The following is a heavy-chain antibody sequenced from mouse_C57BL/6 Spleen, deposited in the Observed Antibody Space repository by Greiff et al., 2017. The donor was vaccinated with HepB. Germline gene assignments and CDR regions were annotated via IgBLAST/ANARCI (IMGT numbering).Heavy chain of an antibody. J-gene: IGHJ4*01. CDR2: ISDGGSYT. V-gene: IGHV5-4*01. D-gene: IGHD6-1*01. CDR1: GFTFSSYA. Sequence: EVMLVESGGGLVKPGGSLKLSCAASGFTFSSYAMSWVRQTPEKRLEWVATISDGGSYTYYPDNVKGRFTISRDNAKNNLYLQMSHLKSEDTAMYYCARDLRGYAMDYWGQGTSVTVSS. CDR3: ARDLRGYAMDY.